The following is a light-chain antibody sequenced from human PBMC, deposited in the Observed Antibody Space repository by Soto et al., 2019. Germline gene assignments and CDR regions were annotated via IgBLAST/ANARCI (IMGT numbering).Light chain of an antibody. CDR3: QQYNNRPPWT. Sequence: EIVMTQSPATLSVSPGERATLTCRASQSVGSNLAWYQQKPGQAPRLLMYGASTRATGVPARFSGSGSGAEFTLTISSLQSEAFAVYYCQQYNNRPPWTFGQGTKVEIE. J-gene: IGKJ1*01. CDR1: QSVGSN. V-gene: IGKV3-15*01. CDR2: GAS.